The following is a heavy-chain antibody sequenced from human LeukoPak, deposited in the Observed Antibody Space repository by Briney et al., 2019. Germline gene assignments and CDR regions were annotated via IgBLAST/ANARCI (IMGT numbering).Heavy chain of an antibody. D-gene: IGHD6-19*01. V-gene: IGHV3-74*03. CDR2: ITSDGSST. CDR3: ARDVRSGSGLSYFDY. J-gene: IGHJ4*02. Sequence: GGSLRLSCAASGFTFSITWMHWVRQPPGKGLVWVARITSDGSSTTYAESVKGRFTISRDNAKNTLYLQMNSLRAEDTAVYYCARDVRSGSGLSYFDYWGQGTLVTVSS. CDR1: GFTFSITW.